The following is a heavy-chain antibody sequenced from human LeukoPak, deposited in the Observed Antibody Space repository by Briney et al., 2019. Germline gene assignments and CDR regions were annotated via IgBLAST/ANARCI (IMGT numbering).Heavy chain of an antibody. J-gene: IGHJ2*01. D-gene: IGHD1-26*01. CDR3: ARDNRDGSGSYSTRFDL. CDR2: TYGDGST. V-gene: IGHV3-66*01. Sequence: GGSLRLPCTASTFTVINNYMSWVRQTPGKGLERVVVTYGDGSTYYADSVEGRFTVSRGNSKNALYLQMNTLRAEDTAVYYCARDNRDGSGSYSTRFDLWGRGTLVTVSS. CDR1: TFTVINNY.